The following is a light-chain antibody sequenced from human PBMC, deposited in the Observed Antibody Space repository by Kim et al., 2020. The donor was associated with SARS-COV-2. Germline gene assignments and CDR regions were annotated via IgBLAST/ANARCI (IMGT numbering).Light chain of an antibody. CDR1: SLRNFY. V-gene: IGLV3-19*01. CDR3: NSRDSSGNHP. J-gene: IGLJ2*01. Sequence: SSELTQDPAVSVALGQTVRITCHGDSLRNFYASWSQQKPGQAPLLVIYGKNNRPSGIPDRFSGSSSGNTASLTIAGAQAEDEADYYFNSRDSSGNHPFGG. CDR2: GKN.